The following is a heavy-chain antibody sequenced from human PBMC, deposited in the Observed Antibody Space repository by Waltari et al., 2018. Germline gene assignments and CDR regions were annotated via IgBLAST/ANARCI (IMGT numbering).Heavy chain of an antibody. CDR3: ARESPFPDYDSSGYYYYY. J-gene: IGHJ4*02. CDR2: IYHSGST. CDR1: GYSLSRGYY. V-gene: IGHV4-38-2*02. Sequence: QVQLQESGPGLVKPSETLSLTCAVPGYSLSRGYYWGWIRQPPGRGLEGIGSIYHSGSTYYNPSLKIRVTISVDTSKNQFSLKLSSVTAADTAVYYCARESPFPDYDSSGYYYYYWGQGTLVTVSS. D-gene: IGHD3-22*01.